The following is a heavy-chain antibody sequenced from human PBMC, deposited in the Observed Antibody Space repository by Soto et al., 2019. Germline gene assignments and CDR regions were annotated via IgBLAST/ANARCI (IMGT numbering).Heavy chain of an antibody. Sequence: QVPLQESGPRLVKPSGTLSITCAVSGVSVSRPSWWSWVRQPPGKGLEWIGEMYHSGGTNYNPSLKCRVTVSVDKSKSQFSLNLSPVTAAHTAVYCCAGWGYFSGGYCRRFFQHWGQGTLITVSS. J-gene: IGHJ1*01. V-gene: IGHV4-4*01. D-gene: IGHD2-8*02. CDR3: AGWGYFSGGYCRRFFQH. CDR2: MYHSGGT. CDR1: GVSVSRPSW.